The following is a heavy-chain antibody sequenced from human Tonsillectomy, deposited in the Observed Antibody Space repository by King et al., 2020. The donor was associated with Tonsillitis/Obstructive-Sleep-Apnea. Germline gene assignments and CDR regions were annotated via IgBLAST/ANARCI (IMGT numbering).Heavy chain of an antibody. Sequence: VQLVESGGGLVQPGRSLRLSCAASGFTFDDYAMHWVRQAPGKGLEWVSGISWNSGSIGYADSVKGRFTISRDNAKNSLYLQMNSLRAEDTALYYCAKVFGAGVWGSYRYDAFDIWGQGTMVTVS. V-gene: IGHV3-9*01. CDR1: GFTFDDYA. CDR3: AKVFGAGVWGSYRYDAFDI. D-gene: IGHD3-16*02. J-gene: IGHJ3*02. CDR2: ISWNSGSI.